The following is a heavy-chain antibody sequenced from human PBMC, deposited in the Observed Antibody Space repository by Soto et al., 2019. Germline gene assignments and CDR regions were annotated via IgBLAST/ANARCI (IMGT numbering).Heavy chain of an antibody. CDR2: IEHDGSEK. CDR3: ARGRVTATY. V-gene: IGHV3-7*01. CDR1: GITFSSDW. J-gene: IGHJ4*02. D-gene: IGHD2-21*02. Sequence: GGSLRLSCAASGITFSSDWMTWVRQAPGKGLEWVANIEHDGSEKHYVDSVEGRFTISRDNAKNSLYLQMSSLRAEDTAVYYCARGRVTATYWGQGTLVTVSS.